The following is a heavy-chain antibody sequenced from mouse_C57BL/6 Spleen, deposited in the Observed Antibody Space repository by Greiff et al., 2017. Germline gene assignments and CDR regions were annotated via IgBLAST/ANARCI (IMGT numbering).Heavy chain of an antibody. CDR2: INPSNGGT. V-gene: IGHV1-53*01. Sequence: VQLQQPGTELVKPGASVKLSCKASGYTFTSYWMHWVKQRPGQGLEWIGNINPSNGGTNYNEKFKSKATLTVDKSSSTAYMQLSSLTSEDSAVYYCARLGYGSSYAMDYWGQGTSVTVSS. CDR3: ARLGYGSSYAMDY. J-gene: IGHJ4*01. CDR1: GYTFTSYW. D-gene: IGHD1-1*01.